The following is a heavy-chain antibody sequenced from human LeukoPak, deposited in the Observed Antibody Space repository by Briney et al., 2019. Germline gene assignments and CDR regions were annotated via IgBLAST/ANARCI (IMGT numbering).Heavy chain of an antibody. CDR3: AKDLSFYSLYCSGGSCSPSFDY. V-gene: IGHV3-23*01. Sequence: GGSLRLSCAASGFTFNYYAMSWVRQALGKGLEWVSAISGSGGSTYYADSVKGRFTISRDNSKNTLYLQMNSLRAEDTAVYYCAKDLSFYSLYCSGGSCSPSFDYWGQGTLVTVSS. D-gene: IGHD2-15*01. CDR2: ISGSGGST. J-gene: IGHJ4*02. CDR1: GFTFNYYA.